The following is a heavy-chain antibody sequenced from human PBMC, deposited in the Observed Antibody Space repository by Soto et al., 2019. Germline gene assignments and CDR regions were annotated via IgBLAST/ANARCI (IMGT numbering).Heavy chain of an antibody. CDR3: ASSTYDILTGYYTLDAFDI. J-gene: IGHJ3*02. D-gene: IGHD3-9*01. Sequence: PGGSLRLSCAASGFTFSSYSMNWVRQAPGKGLEWVSYISNSSSTIYYADSVKGRFTISRDNAKNSLYLQMNSLRDEDTAVYYCASSTYDILTGYYTLDAFDIWGQGTMVTVSS. V-gene: IGHV3-48*02. CDR2: ISNSSSTI. CDR1: GFTFSSYS.